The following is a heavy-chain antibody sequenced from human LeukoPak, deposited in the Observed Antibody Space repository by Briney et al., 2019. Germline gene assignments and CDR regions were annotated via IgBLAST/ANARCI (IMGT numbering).Heavy chain of an antibody. CDR3: AKGSFIALGNRYYMDV. V-gene: IGHV3-23*01. Sequence: GGSLRLSCAASGFTFSSYAMSWVCQAPGRGVGWVSAISGSGGSTYYADSVKGRFTISRDNSKNTLYLQMNSLRAEDTAVYYCAKGSFIALGNRYYMDVWGKGTTVTISS. J-gene: IGHJ6*03. CDR2: ISGSGGST. D-gene: IGHD1-14*01. CDR1: GFTFSSYA.